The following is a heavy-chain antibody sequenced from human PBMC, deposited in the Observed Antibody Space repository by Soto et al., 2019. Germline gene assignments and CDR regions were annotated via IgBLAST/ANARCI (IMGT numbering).Heavy chain of an antibody. CDR3: ASSVWYQYFHH. CDR1: GFTFSDYY. CDR2: IDRGGSTI. D-gene: IGHD6-19*01. V-gene: IGHV3-11*01. J-gene: IGHJ1*01. Sequence: PGGSLRLSCAASGFTFSDYYMSWVRQAPGKGLEWVSYIDRGGSTIYYADAMKGRFTISRDNAKNSLYLQMNNLRAEDTAVYYCASSVWYQYFHHWGLGTLVTVSS.